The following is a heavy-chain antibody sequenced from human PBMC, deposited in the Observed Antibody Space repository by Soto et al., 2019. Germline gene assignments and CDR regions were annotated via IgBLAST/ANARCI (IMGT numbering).Heavy chain of an antibody. J-gene: IGHJ4*02. CDR3: ARGGIRIQLWLHENDYFDY. V-gene: IGHV4-39*07. Sequence: SETLSLTCTVSGGSISSSSYYWGWIRQPPGKGLEWIGSIYYSGSTNYNPSLKSRVTISVDTSKNQFSLKLSSVTAADTAVYYCARGGIRIQLWLHENDYFDYWAREPWSPSPQ. CDR2: IYYSGST. CDR1: GGSISSSSYY. D-gene: IGHD5-18*01.